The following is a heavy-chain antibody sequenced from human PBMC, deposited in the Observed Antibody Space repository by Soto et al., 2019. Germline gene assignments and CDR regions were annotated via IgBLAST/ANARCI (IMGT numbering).Heavy chain of an antibody. Sequence: ASVKVSCKASGYTFSSYAIHWVRQAPVHGLEWMGWLNGGTGQTRYSQRFQDRVTITRDTSASTAYMEVSSLRPEDTAVYYCARGKGMEENYYYYGMDIWGQGTTVTVSS. D-gene: IGHD1-1*01. CDR2: LNGGTGQT. J-gene: IGHJ6*02. CDR3: ARGKGMEENYYYYGMDI. CDR1: GYTFSSYA. V-gene: IGHV1-3*01.